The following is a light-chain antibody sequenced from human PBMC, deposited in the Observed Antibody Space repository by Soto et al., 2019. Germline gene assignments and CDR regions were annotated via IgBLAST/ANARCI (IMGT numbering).Light chain of an antibody. V-gene: IGKV1-27*01. CDR2: AAS. CDR3: QSYTDAPWT. CDR1: QGISTC. J-gene: IGKJ1*01. Sequence: DIQLTQSPSSLSASVGHRLTITCRARQGISTCLVWYQQKPGTLPKVLIFAASTLQSGVPSRFSGSGSGTDFTLTISSLQPEDVAAYYWQSYTDAPWTFGQGTKVEL.